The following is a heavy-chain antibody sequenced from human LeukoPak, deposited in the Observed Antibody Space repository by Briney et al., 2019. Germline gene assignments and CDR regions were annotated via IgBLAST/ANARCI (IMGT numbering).Heavy chain of an antibody. D-gene: IGHD2-15*01. CDR2: ISSSGSTI. CDR1: GFTFSSYE. J-gene: IGHJ4*02. CDR3: ARAQPGYCSGGSCYEFDY. V-gene: IGHV3-48*03. Sequence: GGSLRLSCAASGFTFSSYEMNWVRQAPGKGLEWVSYISSSGSTIYYADSVKGRFTIPRDNAKNSLYLQMNSLRAEDTAVYYCARAQPGYCSGGSCYEFDYWGQGTLVTVSS.